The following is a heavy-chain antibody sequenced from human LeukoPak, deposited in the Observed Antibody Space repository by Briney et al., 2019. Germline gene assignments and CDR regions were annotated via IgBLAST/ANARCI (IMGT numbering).Heavy chain of an antibody. Sequence: PGGSLRLSCVASGFTFSSYSMNWVRQAPGKGLEWVSYISSNSSTIYYADSVKGRFTISRDNAKNSLYLQMNSLRAEDTAVYCCARDKWDWSYEDTFDYWGQGTLVTVSS. V-gene: IGHV3-48*04. CDR2: ISSNSSTI. CDR3: ARDKWDWSYEDTFDY. CDR1: GFTFSSYS. D-gene: IGHD1-7*01. J-gene: IGHJ4*02.